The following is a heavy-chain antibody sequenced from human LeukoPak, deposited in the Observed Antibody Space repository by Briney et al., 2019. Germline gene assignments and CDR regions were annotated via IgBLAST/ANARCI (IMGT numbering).Heavy chain of an antibody. CDR1: GGTFSSYA. CDR3: ARAGLYSGYDWGEDY. V-gene: IGHV1-69*05. D-gene: IGHD5-12*01. J-gene: IGHJ4*02. Sequence: GSSVKVSCKASGGTFSSYAISWVRQAPGQGLEWMGGIIPIFGTANYAQKLQGRVTMTTDTSTSTAYMELRSLRSDDTAAYYCARAGLYSGYDWGEDYWGQGTLVTVSS. CDR2: IIPIFGTA.